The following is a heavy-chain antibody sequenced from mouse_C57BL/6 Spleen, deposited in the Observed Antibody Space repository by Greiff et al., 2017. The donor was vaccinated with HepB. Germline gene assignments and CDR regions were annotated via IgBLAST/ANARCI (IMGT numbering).Heavy chain of an antibody. Sequence: QVQLQQPGAELVKPGASVKLSCKASGYTFTSYWMHWVKQRPGQGLEWIGMIHPNSGSTNYNEKFKSKATLTVDKSSSTAYMQLSSLTSEDSAVYYCARDYEYDDYFDYWGQGTTLTVSS. J-gene: IGHJ2*01. CDR1: GYTFTSYW. CDR2: IHPNSGST. D-gene: IGHD2-4*01. CDR3: ARDYEYDDYFDY. V-gene: IGHV1-64*01.